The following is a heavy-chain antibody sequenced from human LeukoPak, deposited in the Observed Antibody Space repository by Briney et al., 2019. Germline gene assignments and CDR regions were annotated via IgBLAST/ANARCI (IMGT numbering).Heavy chain of an antibody. CDR3: ARNPLLYYYGSGSPNHNGMDV. V-gene: IGHV1-2*02. Sequence: ASVKVSCKASGYTFTGYYMHRVRRAPGQGLEWMGWINPNSGGTNYAQKFQGRVTMTRDTSISTAYMELSRLRSDDTAVYYCARNPLLYYYGSGSPNHNGMDVWGQGTTVTVSS. CDR2: INPNSGGT. CDR1: GYTFTGYY. D-gene: IGHD3-10*01. J-gene: IGHJ6*02.